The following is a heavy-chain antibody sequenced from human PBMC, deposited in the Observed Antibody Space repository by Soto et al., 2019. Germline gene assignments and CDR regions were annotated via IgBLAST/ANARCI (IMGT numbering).Heavy chain of an antibody. CDR3: ARDPHYYDSSGYHSPAIDY. D-gene: IGHD3-22*01. V-gene: IGHV3-21*01. Sequence: LRLSCAASGFTFSSYSMNLFRQAPGKGLEWVSSISSSSSYIYYADSVKGRFTISRDNAKNSLYLQMNSLRAEDTAVYYCARDPHYYDSSGYHSPAIDYWGQGTLVTVSS. CDR2: ISSSSSYI. J-gene: IGHJ4*02. CDR1: GFTFSSYS.